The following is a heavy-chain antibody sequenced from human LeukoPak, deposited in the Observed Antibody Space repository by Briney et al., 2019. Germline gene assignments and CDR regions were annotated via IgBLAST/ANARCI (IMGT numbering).Heavy chain of an antibody. D-gene: IGHD3-16*01. CDR2: IWYDGSNK. J-gene: IGHJ4*02. CDR1: GFTFSSYW. CDR3: ARDLWGTYGPGGY. V-gene: IGHV3-33*08. Sequence: GGSLRLSCAASGFTFSSYWMSWVRQAPGKGLEWVAVIWYDGSNKYYADSVKGRFTISRDNSKNTLYLQMNSLRAEDTAVYYCARDLWGTYGPGGYWGQGTLVTVSS.